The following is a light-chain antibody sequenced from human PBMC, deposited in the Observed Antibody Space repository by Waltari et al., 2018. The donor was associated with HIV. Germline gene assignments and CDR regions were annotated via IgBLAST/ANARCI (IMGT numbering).Light chain of an antibody. CDR1: NNNVGNQG. CDR2: RNN. CDR3: SAWDSSLSAVV. V-gene: IGLV10-54*04. J-gene: IGLJ2*01. Sequence: QAGLTQPPSVSTGLRQPATFTCTGHNNNVGNQGAAWLQQPQGHPPKPLSYRNNNRPSGISERFSASRSVNTASLTITGLQPEDEADYYCSAWDSSLSAVVFGGGTKLTVL.